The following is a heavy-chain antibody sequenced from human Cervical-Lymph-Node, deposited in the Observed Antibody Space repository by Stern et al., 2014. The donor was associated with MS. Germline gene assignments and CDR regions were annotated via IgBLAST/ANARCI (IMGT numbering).Heavy chain of an antibody. V-gene: IGHV3-33*01. J-gene: IGHJ4*02. CDR3: ARGHIPYAYNYLFDY. CDR2: AWYDGSTA. Sequence: VQLEASGGGVVQPGTSLRLSCAASGFTFSSYGMHWVRQAPGKGLEWVALAWYDGSTAYYTNSVKGRFTISRDNSKNTLSLQMNSLTAEDTAVYYCARGHIPYAYNYLFDYWGQGTLVTVSS. CDR1: GFTFSSYG. D-gene: IGHD5-24*01.